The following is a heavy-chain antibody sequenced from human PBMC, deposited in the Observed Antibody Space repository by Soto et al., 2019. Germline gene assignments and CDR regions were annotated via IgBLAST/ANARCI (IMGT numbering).Heavy chain of an antibody. J-gene: IGHJ6*02. CDR2: IIPIFGTA. V-gene: IGHV1-69*13. CDR1: GGTFSSYA. D-gene: IGHD2-15*01. CDR3: ARPTWGYCSGGSCYSGSYYYGMDV. Sequence: ASVKVSCKASGGTFSSYAISWVRQAPGQGLEWMGGIIPIFGTANYSQKFQGRVTITADESTSTAYMELSSLRSEDTAVYYCARPTWGYCSGGSCYSGSYYYGMDVWGQGTTVTVSS.